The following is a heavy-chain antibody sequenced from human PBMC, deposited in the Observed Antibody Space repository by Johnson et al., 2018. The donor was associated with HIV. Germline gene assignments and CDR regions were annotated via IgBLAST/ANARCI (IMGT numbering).Heavy chain of an antibody. CDR1: GFTFDDYG. D-gene: IGHD3-10*01. CDR3: ASEVRGVLDI. J-gene: IGHJ3*02. V-gene: IGHV3-74*02. Sequence: VQLVESGGGVVQPARSLRLSCAASGFTFDDYGMSWVRQAPGKGLEWVSRINSDGSSTTYADSVKGRFTISRDNAKNTLYLQMNSLRVEDTAVYYCASEVRGVLDIWGQGTMVTVSS. CDR2: INSDGSST.